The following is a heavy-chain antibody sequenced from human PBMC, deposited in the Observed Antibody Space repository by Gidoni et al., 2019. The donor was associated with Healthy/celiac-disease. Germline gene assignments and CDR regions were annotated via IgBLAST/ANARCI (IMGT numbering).Heavy chain of an antibody. J-gene: IGHJ4*02. Sequence: EVQLVESGGGLVQPGGSLSLSCAASGFTFSSYWMVWVRQAPGRGLEWVANMRPDGTEEYYVGSVKGRFTISRDNAENSLYLQMNSLRVEDTAIYYCAREPFAAPWDYWGQGTLVTVSS. V-gene: IGHV3-7*01. CDR3: AREPFAAPWDY. CDR1: GFTFSSYW. D-gene: IGHD3-16*01. CDR2: MRPDGTEE.